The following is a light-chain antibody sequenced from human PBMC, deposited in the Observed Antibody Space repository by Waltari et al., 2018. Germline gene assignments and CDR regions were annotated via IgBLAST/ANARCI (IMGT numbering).Light chain of an antibody. CDR3: QQFYSSPPT. V-gene: IGKV4-1*01. Sequence: DIVMTQSPDSLAGSLGERAPISCESSQSVFYSSSNKNSLAWYQQKPGQPPKLLIHWASTRESGVPDRFSGSGSGTHFALTISSLQAEDVAVYYCQQFYSSPPTFGQGTKVEI. J-gene: IGKJ1*01. CDR2: WAS. CDR1: QSVFYSSSNKNS.